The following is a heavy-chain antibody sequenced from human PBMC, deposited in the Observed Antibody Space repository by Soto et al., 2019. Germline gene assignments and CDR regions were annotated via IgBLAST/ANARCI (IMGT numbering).Heavy chain of an antibody. CDR2: IYWDDDK. Sequence: QITLKESGPTLVKPTQTLTLTCTFSGFSLSTSGVGVGWIRQPPGKALEWLALIYWDDDKRYSPSLKSRLTITKQPSQNQVVLTMTNMDPVDTATYYCAHRSALLWFGELSDWFDPWGQGTLVTVSS. CDR1: GFSLSTSGVG. V-gene: IGHV2-5*02. D-gene: IGHD3-10*01. J-gene: IGHJ5*02. CDR3: AHRSALLWFGELSDWFDP.